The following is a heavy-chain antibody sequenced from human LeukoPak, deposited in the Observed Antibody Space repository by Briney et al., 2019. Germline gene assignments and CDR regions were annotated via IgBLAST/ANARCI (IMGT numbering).Heavy chain of an antibody. Sequence: SETLSLTCTVSGGSISSYYWSWVRQPPGKGLEWIGYIYYSGSTNYNPSLKSRVTISVDTSKNQYSLKLSSVTAADTAVYYCARGYVAGAPSVYYYYYGMDVWGQGTTVTVSS. CDR3: ARGYVAGAPSVYYYYYGMDV. CDR2: IYYSGST. J-gene: IGHJ6*02. V-gene: IGHV4-59*01. D-gene: IGHD6-19*01. CDR1: GGSISSYY.